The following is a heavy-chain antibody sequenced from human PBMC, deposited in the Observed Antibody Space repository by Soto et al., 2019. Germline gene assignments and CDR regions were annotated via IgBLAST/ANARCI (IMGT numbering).Heavy chain of an antibody. D-gene: IGHD6-13*01. J-gene: IGHJ5*02. V-gene: IGHV4-59*01. CDR3: ARVGRLITAAGLLDA. CDR2: IYYSGST. CDR1: NGSIGSYY. Sequence: SETLSLTCTISNGSIGSYYWTWIRQPPGKGLEWIGHIYYSGSTNYNPSLKSRLTLSLDTSKNQFSLKLTSVTAADTAVYYCARVGRLITAAGLLDAWGQGTLVTVSS.